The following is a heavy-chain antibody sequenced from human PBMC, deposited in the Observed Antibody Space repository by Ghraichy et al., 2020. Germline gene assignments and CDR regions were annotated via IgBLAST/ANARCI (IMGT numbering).Heavy chain of an antibody. CDR2: INGSGGST. D-gene: IGHD6-13*01. Sequence: GGSLRLSCAGSGFTFNNFAMSWVRQAPGKGLEWVSGINGSGGSTFYADSVRGRFTISRGNSKNTLYLQMNALRVEHTAVYYCAKVGISSSWFLDYEGQGTLVIV. J-gene: IGHJ4*02. CDR3: AKVGISSSWFLDY. CDR1: GFTFNNFA. V-gene: IGHV3-23*01.